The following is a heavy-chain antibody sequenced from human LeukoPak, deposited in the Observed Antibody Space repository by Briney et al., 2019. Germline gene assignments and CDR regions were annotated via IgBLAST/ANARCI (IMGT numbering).Heavy chain of an antibody. CDR1: GGSISSGSYY. D-gene: IGHD3-10*01. J-gene: IGHJ4*02. Sequence: SETLSLTCTVSGGSISSGSYYWGWIRQPPGKGLEWIGSIYYSGSTYYNPSLKSRVTISVDTSKNQFSLKLSSVTAADTAVYYCARDFVGNYYGSGSPGFDYWGQGTLVTVSS. V-gene: IGHV4-39*07. CDR2: IYYSGST. CDR3: ARDFVGNYYGSGSPGFDY.